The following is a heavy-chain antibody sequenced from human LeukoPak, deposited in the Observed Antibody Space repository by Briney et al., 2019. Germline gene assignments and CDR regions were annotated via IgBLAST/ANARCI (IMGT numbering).Heavy chain of an antibody. CDR1: GYTFTSFG. D-gene: IGHD3-3*01. J-gene: IGHJ4*02. CDR2: MSPYNGNT. V-gene: IGHV1-18*01. CDR3: ARGWDPYDFWSGYQDY. Sequence: ASVKVSCKASGYTFTSFGITWVRQAPGQELELLGWMSPYNGNTNCAQHLQDRVTLTTDTSTTTAYMELRSLRSDDTAVYYCARGWDPYDFWSGYQDYWGQGTLVTVSS.